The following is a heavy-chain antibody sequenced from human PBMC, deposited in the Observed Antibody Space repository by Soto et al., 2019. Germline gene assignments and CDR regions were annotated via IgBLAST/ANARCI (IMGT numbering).Heavy chain of an antibody. Sequence: QVQLVQSGAEVKKPGASVKVSCKASGYTFTSYDINWVRQAPGQGLEWMGWMNPNSGNTGYAQKLQGRVTMTRNTSLTTAYMELSRLRSEETDGCYCAREMTTRGRDVGGQGTTVPVSS. D-gene: IGHD1-1*01. CDR1: GYTFTSYD. CDR2: MNPNSGNT. V-gene: IGHV1-8*01. CDR3: AREMTTRGRDV. J-gene: IGHJ6*02.